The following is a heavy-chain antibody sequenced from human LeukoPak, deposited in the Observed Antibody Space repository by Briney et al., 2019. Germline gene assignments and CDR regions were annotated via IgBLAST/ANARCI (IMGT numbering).Heavy chain of an antibody. Sequence: GESLKISCKGSEYTFTTYWIGWVRQMPGKGLEWMGIIYPGDSDTRYSPSFQGQVTISADKSISTAYLQWNSLKASDTAMYYCARQSTTVGATTTLGYWGQGTLVTVSS. V-gene: IGHV5-51*01. CDR3: ARQSTTVGATTTLGY. CDR2: IYPGDSDT. D-gene: IGHD1-26*01. J-gene: IGHJ4*02. CDR1: EYTFTTYW.